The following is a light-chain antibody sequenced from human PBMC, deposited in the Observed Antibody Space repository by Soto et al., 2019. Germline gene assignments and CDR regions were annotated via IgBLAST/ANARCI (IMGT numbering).Light chain of an antibody. J-gene: IGKJ1*01. V-gene: IGKV3-15*01. CDR3: QQDNDWPHR. CDR2: GAS. CDR1: QTVFSN. Sequence: IVGTQYPGTLSVSPGERATLSCRATQTVFSNYIGWYQQKPGQAPRLLIYGASTRATGLPARFGGSGSGTEFTLTISSLQSEDFAVYYCQQDNDWPHRFAQGTKVDIK.